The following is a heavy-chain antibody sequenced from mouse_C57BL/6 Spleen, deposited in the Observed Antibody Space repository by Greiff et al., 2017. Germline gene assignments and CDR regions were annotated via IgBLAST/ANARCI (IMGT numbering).Heavy chain of an antibody. J-gene: IGHJ4*01. CDR3: ARGGCGDDLYYYAMGY. V-gene: IGHV1-53*01. D-gene: IGHD2-13*01. Sequence: AQLQQPGTELVKPGASVKLSCKASGYTFTSYWMHWVKQRPGQGLEWIGNINPSNGGTNYNEKFKSKATLTVDKSSSTAYMQLSSLTSEDSAVYYCARGGCGDDLYYYAMGYWGQGTSVTVAS. CDR2: INPSNGGT. CDR1: GYTFTSYW.